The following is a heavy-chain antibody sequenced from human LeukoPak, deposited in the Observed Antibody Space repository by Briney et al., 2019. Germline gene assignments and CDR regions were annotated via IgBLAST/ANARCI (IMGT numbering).Heavy chain of an antibody. CDR2: ITRSSSI. Sequence: GGSLRLSCAASGFPLSSYSMNWVRQAPGKGLEWVSSITRSSSIFYGDSVKGRFTMSRDNAKNSLYLQMNSLRDEDTAVYYCARDDYGGHLDYWGQGTLVTVSS. CDR1: GFPLSSYS. J-gene: IGHJ4*02. V-gene: IGHV3-48*02. D-gene: IGHD4-23*01. CDR3: ARDDYGGHLDY.